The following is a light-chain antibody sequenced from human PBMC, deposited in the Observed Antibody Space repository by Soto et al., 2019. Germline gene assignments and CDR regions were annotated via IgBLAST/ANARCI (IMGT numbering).Light chain of an antibody. Sequence: SYELTQPPSVSVAPGKTARITCGGNNIGSKSVHGYQQKPGQAPVLVIYYESDRPSGIPERFSGSNAGNTATLTISRVEAGDEADYYCQVWDSSSDHPVFGGGTKVTVL. V-gene: IGLV3-21*04. CDR3: QVWDSSSDHPV. CDR1: NIGSKS. J-gene: IGLJ3*02. CDR2: YES.